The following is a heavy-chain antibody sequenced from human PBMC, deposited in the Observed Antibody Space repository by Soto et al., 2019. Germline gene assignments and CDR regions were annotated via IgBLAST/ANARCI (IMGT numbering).Heavy chain of an antibody. V-gene: IGHV3-9*01. Sequence: EVQLVESGGGLVQPGRSLRLSCVASGCTFDDYGLHWVRQTPEKGLEWVSSITWNSGSVFYADSVKGRFTISRDNAKNSLYLQMNGLRVEDTALYYCAKDYRGYDNDAFNFWGQGTMVTVSS. J-gene: IGHJ3*01. CDR2: ITWNSGSV. CDR3: AKDYRGYDNDAFNF. D-gene: IGHD5-12*01. CDR1: GCTFDDYG.